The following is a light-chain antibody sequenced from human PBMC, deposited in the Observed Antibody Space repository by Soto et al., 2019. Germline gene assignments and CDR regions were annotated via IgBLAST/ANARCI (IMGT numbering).Light chain of an antibody. Sequence: AIQLTQSPSSLSAPVGDRVTITCRASQDSAIYLAWYQQKPGKAPKLLIYAASSLRIGVTSRFSGSGSGTDFTLTISSLQPEDFATYYCLQDYNYPFTFGQGTRLEIK. CDR2: AAS. J-gene: IGKJ5*01. CDR3: LQDYNYPFT. CDR1: QDSAIY. V-gene: IGKV1-6*01.